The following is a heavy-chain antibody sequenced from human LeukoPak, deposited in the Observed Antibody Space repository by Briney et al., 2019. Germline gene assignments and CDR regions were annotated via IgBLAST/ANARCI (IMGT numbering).Heavy chain of an antibody. D-gene: IGHD3-10*01. CDR3: ARGDFYGSGSYYHDAFDI. Sequence: PGGSLRLSSAASGFTFSSYWMSWVRQAPGKGLEWVANIKPDGSEKHYVDSVKGRLTIARDNAKNSLFLQMNSLRAEDTAVYYCARGDFYGSGSYYHDAFDIWGQGTMVTVSS. V-gene: IGHV3-7*03. CDR1: GFTFSSYW. J-gene: IGHJ3*02. CDR2: IKPDGSEK.